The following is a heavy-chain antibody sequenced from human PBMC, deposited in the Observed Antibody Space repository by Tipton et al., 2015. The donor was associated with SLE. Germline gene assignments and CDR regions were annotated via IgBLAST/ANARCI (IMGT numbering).Heavy chain of an antibody. J-gene: IGHJ4*02. V-gene: IGHV4-59*11. Sequence: TLSLTCTVSGDSISVRYWSWIRQPPGKGLEWIGYIYYSGTTNYNPSLKRRVTISVDTSKNQFSLTLTSVTAADTAVYYCASHGDTDYWGQGTLVTVSS. CDR3: ASHGDTDY. D-gene: IGHD5-18*01. CDR1: GDSISVRY. CDR2: IYYSGTT.